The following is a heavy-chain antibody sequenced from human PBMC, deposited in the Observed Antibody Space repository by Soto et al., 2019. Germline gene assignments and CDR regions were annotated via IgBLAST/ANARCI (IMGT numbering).Heavy chain of an antibody. CDR1: GYPFTSYG. J-gene: IGHJ5*02. V-gene: IGHV1-18*01. CDR3: ARERRYSSSWYWFDP. Sequence: ASVKVSCKASGYPFTSYGISWVRQAPGQGHEWMGWISADNGNTNYAQKLQGRVTMTTDTSTSTAYMELRSLRSDDTAVYYCARERRYSSSWYWFDPGGQGTLVTVSS. CDR2: ISADNGNT. D-gene: IGHD6-13*01.